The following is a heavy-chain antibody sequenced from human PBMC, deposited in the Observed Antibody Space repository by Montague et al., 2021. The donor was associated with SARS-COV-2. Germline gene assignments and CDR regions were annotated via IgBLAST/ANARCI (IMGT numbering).Heavy chain of an antibody. Sequence: SETLSLTCSVSGGSMSSYHWVWIRQPPGKGLEWIGYVSYRGSTNYDLSPKSRVTISLDTSKNRFSLRVTSVTAADTAVYYCARDVRYYYDQWGQGILVTVSS. D-gene: IGHD3-10*01. CDR2: VSYRGST. V-gene: IGHV4-59*01. CDR1: GGSMSSYH. J-gene: IGHJ4*02. CDR3: ARDVRYYYDQ.